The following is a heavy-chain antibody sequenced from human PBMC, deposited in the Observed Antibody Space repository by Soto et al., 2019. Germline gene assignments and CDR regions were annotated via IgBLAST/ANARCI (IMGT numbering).Heavy chain of an antibody. CDR3: AKESYCSNSRCSGDNWFDP. V-gene: IGHV3-23*01. CDR1: GFTFYNYA. Sequence: EVQLLESGGGLVQPGGSLKLSCAASGFTFYNYAMTWVRQAPGKGLEWVSHISGSGTTTQYADSVKGRFTVSRDNSKNTVYLQMTSLRVEDTAVYFCAKESYCSNSRCSGDNWFDPWGQGTLVTVSS. D-gene: IGHD2-15*01. CDR2: ISGSGTTT. J-gene: IGHJ5*02.